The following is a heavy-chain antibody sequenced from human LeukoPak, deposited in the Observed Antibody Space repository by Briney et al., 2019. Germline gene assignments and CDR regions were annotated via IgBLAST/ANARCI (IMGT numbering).Heavy chain of an antibody. V-gene: IGHV1-69*04. CDR1: GGTFSSYA. D-gene: IGHD2-21*02. Sequence: SVKVSCKASGGTFSSYAISWVRQAPGQGLEWMGRIIPILGIANYAQKFQGRVTITADKSTSTAYMELSSLRSEDTAVYYCARGVTWGAFDIWGQGTMVTVSS. CDR3: ARGVTWGAFDI. CDR2: IIPILGIA. J-gene: IGHJ3*02.